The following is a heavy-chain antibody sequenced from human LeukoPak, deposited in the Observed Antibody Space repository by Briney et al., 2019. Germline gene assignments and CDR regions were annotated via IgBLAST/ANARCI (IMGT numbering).Heavy chain of an antibody. CDR1: GYTFTSYG. J-gene: IGHJ5*02. V-gene: IGHV1-18*01. D-gene: IGHD2-21*02. CDR2: ISAYNGNT. Sequence: ASVKVSCKASGYTFTSYGISWVRQAPGQGLEWMGWISAYNGNTNYAQKLQGRVTMTGDMSTSTVYMELSSLRSEDTALYYCARGLVVVTAVPLWGPHNWFDTWGQGTLVTVSS. CDR3: ARGLVVVTAVPLWGPHNWFDT.